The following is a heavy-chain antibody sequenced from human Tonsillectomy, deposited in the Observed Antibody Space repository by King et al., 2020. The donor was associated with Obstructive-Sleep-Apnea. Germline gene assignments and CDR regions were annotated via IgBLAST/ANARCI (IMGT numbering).Heavy chain of an antibody. V-gene: IGHV3-23*04. CDR1: GFSFSNFG. CDR3: ARMAYCGGDCYFRAFDI. J-gene: IGHJ3*02. CDR2: IIVNGGRT. D-gene: IGHD2-21*02. Sequence: VQLVESGGGLVQGSLRLSCAASGFSFSNFGMSWVRQAPGKGLEWVSTIIVNGGRTYYADSVKGRFTISRDNSKNTEYLQMNSLRAEDTAVYYCARMAYCGGDCYFRAFDIWGQGTMVTFSS.